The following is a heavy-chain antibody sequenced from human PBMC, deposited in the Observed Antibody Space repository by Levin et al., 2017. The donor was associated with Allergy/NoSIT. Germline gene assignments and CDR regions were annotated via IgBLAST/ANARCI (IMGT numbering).Heavy chain of an antibody. CDR3: AREGYYYDSSGYYYSLPFDY. D-gene: IGHD3-22*01. Sequence: GESLKISCAASGFTFDDYGMSWVRQAPGKGLEWVSGINWNGDSTSYADSVKGRFTISRDNAKNSLYLQMNSLRAEDTAVYYCAREGYYYDSSGYYYSLPFDYWGQGTLVTVSS. J-gene: IGHJ4*02. CDR2: INWNGDST. V-gene: IGHV3-20*04. CDR1: GFTFDDYG.